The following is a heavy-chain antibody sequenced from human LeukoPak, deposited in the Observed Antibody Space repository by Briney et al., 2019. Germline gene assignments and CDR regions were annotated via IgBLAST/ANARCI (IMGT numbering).Heavy chain of an antibody. D-gene: IGHD3-16*02. Sequence: ASVKVSCKASGGTFSSYAISWVRQAPGQGLEWMGWMNPNSGNTGYAQKFQGRVTMTRNTSISTAYMELSSLRSEDTAGYYCARRSDNYDYVWRSYRYFGFDPWGQGTLVTVSS. CDR1: GGTFSSYA. J-gene: IGHJ5*02. V-gene: IGHV1-8*02. CDR2: MNPNSGNT. CDR3: ARRSDNYDYVWRSYRYFGFDP.